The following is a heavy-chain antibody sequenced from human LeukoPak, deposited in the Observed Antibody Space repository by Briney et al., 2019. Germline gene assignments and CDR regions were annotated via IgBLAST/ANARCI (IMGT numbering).Heavy chain of an antibody. J-gene: IGHJ4*02. CDR3: ARDVGSSSWYFDY. CDR2: INPSGGST. V-gene: IGHV1-46*01. D-gene: IGHD6-13*01. Sequence: ASVKVSCKASGYTFTSYYMYWVRQAPGQGLEWMGMINPSGGSTTYAQKFQGRVTMTRDTSTSTVYMELSSLRSEDAAVYYCARDVGSSSWYFDYWGQGTLVTVSS. CDR1: GYTFTSYY.